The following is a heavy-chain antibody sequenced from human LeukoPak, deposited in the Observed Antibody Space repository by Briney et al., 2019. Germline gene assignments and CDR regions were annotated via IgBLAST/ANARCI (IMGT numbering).Heavy chain of an antibody. Sequence: SGGSLRLSCAASGFTFSTYAMGWVRQAPGKGPEWVSTVSSSGSRTVYADPVKGRFTISRDTSKSTLYLQMNSLRADDTAVYYCVKEGGLYDSGGYYDYWGQGTLVTASS. CDR2: VSSSGSRT. CDR3: VKEGGLYDSGGYYDY. J-gene: IGHJ4*02. CDR1: GFTFSTYA. D-gene: IGHD3-3*01. V-gene: IGHV3-23*01.